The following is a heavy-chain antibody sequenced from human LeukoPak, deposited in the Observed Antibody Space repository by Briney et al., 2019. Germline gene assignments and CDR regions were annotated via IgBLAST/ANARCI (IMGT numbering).Heavy chain of an antibody. CDR2: ISGSGGST. V-gene: IGHV3-23*01. J-gene: IGHJ4*02. D-gene: IGHD2-15*01. Sequence: GGSLRLSCAASGFTFSSYAMSWVRQAPGKGLEWVSAISGSGGSTHYADSVKGRFTISRDNSNNTLYLQMNSLRAEDTAVYYCAKMSGGSCYGDFDYWGQGTLVTVSS. CDR3: AKMSGGSCYGDFDY. CDR1: GFTFSSYA.